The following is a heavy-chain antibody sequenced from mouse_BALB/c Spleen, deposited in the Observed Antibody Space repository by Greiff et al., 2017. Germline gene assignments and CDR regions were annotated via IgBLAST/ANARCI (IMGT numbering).Heavy chain of an antibody. V-gene: IGHV5-12-2*01. D-gene: IGHD1-1*01. CDR3: ARRTTGYAMDY. J-gene: IGHJ4*01. Sequence: EVQGVESGGGLVQPGGSLKLSCAASGFTFSSYTMSWVRQTPEKRLEWVAYISNGGGSTYYPDTVKGRFTISRDNAKNTLYLQMSSLKSEDTAMYYCARRTTGYAMDYWGQGTSVTVSS. CDR2: ISNGGGST. CDR1: GFTFSSYT.